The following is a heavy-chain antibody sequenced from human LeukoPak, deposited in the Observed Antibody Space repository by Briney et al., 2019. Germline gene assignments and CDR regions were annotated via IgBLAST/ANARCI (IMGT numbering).Heavy chain of an antibody. D-gene: IGHD6-19*01. Sequence: SVKVSCKASGGTSSSYAISWVRQAPGQGPEWMGGIIPMHGTSNYAQKFQGRVTITTDDATSTAFMELSSLRSEDTAVYYCARGRSSSGRTPTYFDYWGQGSLVPVSS. J-gene: IGHJ4*02. V-gene: IGHV1-69*05. CDR3: ARGRSSSGRTPTYFDY. CDR1: GGTSSSYA. CDR2: IIPMHGTS.